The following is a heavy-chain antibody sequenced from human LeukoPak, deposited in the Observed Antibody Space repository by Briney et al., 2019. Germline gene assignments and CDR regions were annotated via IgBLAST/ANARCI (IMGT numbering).Heavy chain of an antibody. J-gene: IGHJ6*03. D-gene: IGHD4-23*01. CDR1: GYSISSGYY. CDR3: ASGGSSYYYYYHYMDV. Sequence: SETLSLTCAVSGYSISSGYYWGWIRQPPGKGLEWIGSIYHSGSTYYNPSLKSRVTISVDTSKNQFSLKLSSVTAADTAVYYCASGGSSYYYYYHYMDVWGKGTTVTVSS. V-gene: IGHV4-38-2*01. CDR2: IYHSGST.